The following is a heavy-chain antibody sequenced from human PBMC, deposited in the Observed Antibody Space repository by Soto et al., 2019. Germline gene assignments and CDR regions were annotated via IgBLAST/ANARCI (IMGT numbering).Heavy chain of an antibody. J-gene: IGHJ5*02. CDR1: GYTFTSYG. CDR3: ARGVGSGSYYNQYNWFDP. Sequence: SVKVSCKASGYTFTSYGISRVRQAPGQGLEWMGRIIPILGIANYAQKFQGRVTITADKSTSTAYMELSSLRSEDTAVYYCARGVGSGSYYNQYNWFDPWGQGTLVTVSS. CDR2: IIPILGIA. V-gene: IGHV1-69*04. D-gene: IGHD3-10*01.